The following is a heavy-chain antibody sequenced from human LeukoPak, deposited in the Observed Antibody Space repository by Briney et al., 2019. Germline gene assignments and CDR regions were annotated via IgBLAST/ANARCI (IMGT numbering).Heavy chain of an antibody. Sequence: ASVKVSCKASGYTFTGYHMHWVRQAPGQRRKWLRWINPNSGGTNYAQKFQGRVTMTRDTSISTAYMELSRLRSDDTAVYYCARDKQTTVTTYPTFDYWGQGTLVTVSS. CDR3: ARDKQTTVTTYPTFDY. CDR1: GYTFTGYH. D-gene: IGHD4-17*01. CDR2: INPNSGGT. V-gene: IGHV1-2*02. J-gene: IGHJ4*02.